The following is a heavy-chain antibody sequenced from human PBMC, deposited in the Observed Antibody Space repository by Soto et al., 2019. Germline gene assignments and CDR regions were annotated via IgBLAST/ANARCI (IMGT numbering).Heavy chain of an antibody. J-gene: IGHJ4*02. CDR1: GFTFSKFA. D-gene: IGHD3-3*02. Sequence: PGGSLRLSCVASGFTFSKFAMHWVRQAPGKGLEWVAVISHDGSSKYYADSVKGRFAISRDNSKNTLRLEINRLRAEDTAVYYCAKLATTLYIFSYFDYWGQGTLVTVSS. V-gene: IGHV3-30*18. CDR3: AKLATTLYIFSYFDY. CDR2: ISHDGSSK.